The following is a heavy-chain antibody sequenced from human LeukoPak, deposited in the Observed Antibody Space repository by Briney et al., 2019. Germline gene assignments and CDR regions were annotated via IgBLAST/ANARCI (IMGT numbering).Heavy chain of an antibody. CDR2: ISKSDGST. V-gene: IGHV3-23*01. CDR1: GFTFSSYA. Sequence: PGGSLRLSCAASGFTFSSYAMTWVRQAPGKGLAWVSSISKSDGSTYYADSVKGRFTISRGNSKNTVYLHMDSLRVEDTAIYYCARGALIPDFRGQGTLVTVSS. CDR3: ARGALIPDF. J-gene: IGHJ4*02. D-gene: IGHD2-21*01.